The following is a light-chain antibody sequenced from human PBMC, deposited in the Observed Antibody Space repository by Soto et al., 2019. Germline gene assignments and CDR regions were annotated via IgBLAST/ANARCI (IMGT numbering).Light chain of an antibody. V-gene: IGKV3-15*01. CDR3: QQYNNWPFT. CDR1: QSVSSN. CDR2: GAS. Sequence: EIVMTQSPATLSVSPGERATLSCRASQSVSSNLAWYQQKPGQAPRLLIYGASTRATGIPARFSGSVSGTEFNISISSLQSEDFAVYYCQQYNNWPFTFGPGTKVDIK. J-gene: IGKJ3*01.